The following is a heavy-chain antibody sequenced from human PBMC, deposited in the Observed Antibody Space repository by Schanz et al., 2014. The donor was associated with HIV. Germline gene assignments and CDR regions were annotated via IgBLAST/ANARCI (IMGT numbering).Heavy chain of an antibody. D-gene: IGHD6-19*01. V-gene: IGHV1-18*01. CDR1: GYTFTSYG. CDR3: ARDFSGWTEFDY. J-gene: IGHJ4*02. CDR2: INTYNGNT. Sequence: QLVQSGTEVSKPGASVKVSCKASGYTFTSYGIVWVRQAPGQGLEWMGWINTYNGNTNYAQKFQGRVTMTTDTSTTTAYMNLRSLRSDDTAVYYCARDFSGWTEFDYWGQGTLVTVSS.